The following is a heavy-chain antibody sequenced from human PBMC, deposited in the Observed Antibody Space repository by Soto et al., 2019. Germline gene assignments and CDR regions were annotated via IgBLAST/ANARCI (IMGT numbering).Heavy chain of an antibody. V-gene: IGHV1-18*04. CDR2: ISAYNGNT. CDR1: GYTFTSYG. D-gene: IGHD3-22*01. Sequence: ASVKVSCKASGYTFTSYGISWVRQAPGQGLEWMGWISAYNGNTNYAQKLQGRVTMTTDTSTSTAYMELRSLRFDDTAVYYCARDLDYDSTPAPSSNPRDYWGQGTLVTVSS. CDR3: ARDLDYDSTPAPSSNPRDY. J-gene: IGHJ4*02.